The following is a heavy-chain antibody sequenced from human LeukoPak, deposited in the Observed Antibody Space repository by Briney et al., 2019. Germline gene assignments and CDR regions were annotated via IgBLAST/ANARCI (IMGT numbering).Heavy chain of an antibody. CDR1: GGSISSYY. CDR3: ARDKVSYYYDSSGYYYVRAFDI. Sequence: SGTLSLTCTVSGGSISSYYWSWIRQPPGKGLEWIGYIYYSGSTNYNPSLKSRVTISVDTSKNQFSLKLSSVTAADTAVYYCARDKVSYYYDSSGYYYVRAFDIWGQGTMVTVSS. J-gene: IGHJ3*02. CDR2: IYYSGST. D-gene: IGHD3-22*01. V-gene: IGHV4-59*01.